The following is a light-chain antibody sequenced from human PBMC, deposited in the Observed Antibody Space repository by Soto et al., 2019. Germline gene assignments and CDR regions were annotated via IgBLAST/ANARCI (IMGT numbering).Light chain of an antibody. V-gene: IGKV1-5*03. Sequence: DIQMTQSPSTLSASVGDRVTITCRASQSISSWLAWYQQRPGKAPNLLIHTASTLKSGVPSRFIGSGSGTEFTLTISSLQPDDFAAYSCQHYDFNSGLTFGGGTKVEI. CDR2: TAS. CDR1: QSISSW. CDR3: QHYDFNSGLT. J-gene: IGKJ4*01.